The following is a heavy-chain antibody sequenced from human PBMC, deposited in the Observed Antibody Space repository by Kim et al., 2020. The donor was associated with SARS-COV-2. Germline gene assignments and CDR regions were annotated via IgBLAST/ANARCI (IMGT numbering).Heavy chain of an antibody. J-gene: IGHJ4*02. D-gene: IGHD2-2*01. CDR3: ARRSSTSFNFDY. Sequence: SYAQKFQGRVTMTRDTSTSTVYMELSSLRSEDTAVYYCARRSSTSFNFDYWGQGTLVTVSS. V-gene: IGHV1-46*01.